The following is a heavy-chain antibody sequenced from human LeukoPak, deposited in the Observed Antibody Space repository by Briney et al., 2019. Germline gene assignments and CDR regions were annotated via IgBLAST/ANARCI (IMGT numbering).Heavy chain of an antibody. CDR2: INPNSGGT. D-gene: IGHD1-26*01. CDR3: AIWLSGSHYYDAFDI. J-gene: IGHJ3*02. CDR1: GYTFTGYY. Sequence: ASVKVSCKASGYTFTGYYMHWVRQAPGQGLEWMGWINPNSGGTNYAQKFQGRVTMTRDTSISTAYMELSRLRSDDTAVYYCAIWLSGSHYYDAFDIWGQGTMVTASS. V-gene: IGHV1-2*02.